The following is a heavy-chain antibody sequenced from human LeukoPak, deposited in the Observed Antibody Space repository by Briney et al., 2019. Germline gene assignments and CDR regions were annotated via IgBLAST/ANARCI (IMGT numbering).Heavy chain of an antibody. CDR2: IYYSGST. CDR1: GGSISSGDYY. J-gene: IGHJ3*02. V-gene: IGHV4-30-4*08. D-gene: IGHD2/OR15-2a*01. CDR3: ARESPFGTFVAFDI. Sequence: SQTLSLTCTVSGGSISSGDYYWSWIRQPPGKGLEWIGYIYYSGSTYYNPSLKSRVTISVDTSKNQLSLKLSSVTAADTAVYYCARESPFGTFVAFDIWGQGTMVTVSS.